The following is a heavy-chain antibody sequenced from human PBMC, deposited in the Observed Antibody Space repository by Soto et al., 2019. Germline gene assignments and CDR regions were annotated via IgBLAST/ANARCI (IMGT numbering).Heavy chain of an antibody. Sequence: QVQLQESGPGLVKPSETLSLTCTVSGGSVSSGSYYWSWIRQPPGKGLEWIGYIYYSGSTNYNPNLKSRVTISVDTSKIQFSLKLSSVTAADTAVYSCARLLPYERSGYVGFEYWGQGTLVTVSS. D-gene: IGHD3-22*01. CDR3: ARLLPYERSGYVGFEY. CDR1: GGSVSSGSYY. J-gene: IGHJ4*02. CDR2: IYYSGST. V-gene: IGHV4-61*01.